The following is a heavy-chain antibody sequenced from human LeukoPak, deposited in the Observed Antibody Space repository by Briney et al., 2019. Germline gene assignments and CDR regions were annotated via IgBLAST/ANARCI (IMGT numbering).Heavy chain of an antibody. D-gene: IGHD5-12*01. Sequence: ASVKVSCKASGYTFTGYYIHWVRQAPGQGLEWMGWINPNSGGTNYAQKFQGRVTMTRDTSISTAYMELSRLRSEETAVYYCARRYSGYDPYYYYYYMDVWGKGTTVTISS. CDR3: ARRYSGYDPYYYYYYMDV. J-gene: IGHJ6*03. CDR1: GYTFTGYY. V-gene: IGHV1-2*02. CDR2: INPNSGGT.